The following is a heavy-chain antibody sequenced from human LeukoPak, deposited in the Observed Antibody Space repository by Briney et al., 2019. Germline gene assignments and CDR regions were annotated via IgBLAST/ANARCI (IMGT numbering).Heavy chain of an antibody. Sequence: GGSLRLSCAASGFTVSSNYMSWVRQAPGKGLEWVSVIYSGGSTYYADSVKGRFTISRDNSKNTLYLQMNSLRAEDTAVYYCARGAMIVGDDAFDIWGQGIMVTVSS. CDR1: GFTVSSNY. CDR2: IYSGGST. D-gene: IGHD3-22*01. J-gene: IGHJ3*02. CDR3: ARGAMIVGDDAFDI. V-gene: IGHV3-66*01.